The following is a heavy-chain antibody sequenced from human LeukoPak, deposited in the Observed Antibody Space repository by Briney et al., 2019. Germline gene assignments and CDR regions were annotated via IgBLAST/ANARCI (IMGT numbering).Heavy chain of an antibody. J-gene: IGHJ6*03. CDR3: AREKRDYGDYAYYYYYMDV. CDR2: IYYSGST. CDR1: GGSISSYY. V-gene: IGHV4-59*12. Sequence: SETLSLTCTVSGGSISSYYWSWIRQPPGKGLEWIGYIYYSGSTNYNPSLKSRVTISVDTSKNQFSLKLSSVTAADTAVYYCAREKRDYGDYAYYYYYMDVWGKGTTVTVSS. D-gene: IGHD4-17*01.